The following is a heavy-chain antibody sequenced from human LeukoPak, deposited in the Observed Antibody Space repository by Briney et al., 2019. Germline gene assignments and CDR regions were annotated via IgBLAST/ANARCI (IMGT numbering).Heavy chain of an antibody. CDR2: ISSSGSTI. J-gene: IGHJ4*02. CDR1: GFTFSSYE. Sequence: GGSLRLSCAASGFTFSSYEMNWVRQAPGKGLEWVSYISSSGSTIYYADSVKGRFTISRDNAKNSLYLQMNSLRAEDTAVYYCARDFGLNRRGSVAVYWGQGTLVTVSS. V-gene: IGHV3-48*03. D-gene: IGHD3-3*01. CDR3: ARDFGLNRRGSVAVY.